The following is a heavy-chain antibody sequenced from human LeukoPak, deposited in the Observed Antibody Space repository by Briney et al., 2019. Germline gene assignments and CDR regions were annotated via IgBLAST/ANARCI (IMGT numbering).Heavy chain of an antibody. CDR2: IYYTGT. CDR3: ASRKLGNDY. V-gene: IGHV4-59*02. Sequence: RTSETLSLTSTVSGGSVTDYYWSWIRQSPGKGLEWIGYIYYTGTSYNPSLKSRVTISADTSKNQFSLKLISVTAADTAVYYCASRKLGNDYWGQGTLVTVSS. D-gene: IGHD7-27*01. J-gene: IGHJ4*02. CDR1: GGSVTDYY.